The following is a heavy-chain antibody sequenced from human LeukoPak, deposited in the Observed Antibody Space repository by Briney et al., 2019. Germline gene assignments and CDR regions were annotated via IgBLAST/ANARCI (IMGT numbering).Heavy chain of an antibody. V-gene: IGHV3-30-3*01. CDR3: ARDLLRYCSSTSCYPGNI. J-gene: IGHJ3*02. CDR1: GFTFSSYA. D-gene: IGHD2-2*01. CDR2: ISYDGSNK. Sequence: GGSLRLSCAASGFTFSSYAMHWVRQAPGKGLEWVAVISYDGSNKYYADSVKGRFTISRDNSKNTLYLQMNSLRAEDTAVYYCARDLLRYCSSTSCYPGNIWGQGTMVTVSS.